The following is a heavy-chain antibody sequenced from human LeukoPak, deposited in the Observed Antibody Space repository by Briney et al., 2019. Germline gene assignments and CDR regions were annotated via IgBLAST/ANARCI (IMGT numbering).Heavy chain of an antibody. Sequence: HPGGSVRLSWAASGFTVSSNYMTWVRQAPGKGMEWVSLMYGAGSIHSADSVRGRFTISRDNSQNTVYVQKNSPRAEDTAVYYCGASNLLTGYFSLIYWGQGTLVTVSS. V-gene: IGHV3-66*01. CDR2: MYGAGSI. CDR3: GASNLLTGYFSLIY. J-gene: IGHJ4*02. CDR1: GFTVSSNY. D-gene: IGHD3-9*01.